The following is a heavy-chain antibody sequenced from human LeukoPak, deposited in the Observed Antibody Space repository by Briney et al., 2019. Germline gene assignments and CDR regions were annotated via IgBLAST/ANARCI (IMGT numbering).Heavy chain of an antibody. Sequence: GGSLRLSCAASGFTFSSYAMHWVRQAPGKGLEWVAVISYDGSNKYYADSVKGRFTISRDNSKNTLYLQMNSLRPEDTAVYYCARVSGNYQFDYWGQGTLVTVSS. CDR2: ISYDGSNK. J-gene: IGHJ4*02. CDR3: ARVSGNYQFDY. CDR1: GFTFSSYA. V-gene: IGHV3-30-3*01. D-gene: IGHD1-26*01.